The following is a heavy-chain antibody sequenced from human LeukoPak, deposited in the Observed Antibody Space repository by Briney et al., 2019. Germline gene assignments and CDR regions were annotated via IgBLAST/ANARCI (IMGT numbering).Heavy chain of an antibody. D-gene: IGHD3-22*01. CDR3: ARNDRFDY. Sequence: ASVKVSCKASGYTFTSYYMHWGRQAPGPGLEWMGIMNTSGGSTSYAQTFQGRGTMTRDTSASTVYMEISSPRSEDTAVVECARNDRFDYWGQRTLVTVSS. CDR2: MNTSGGST. J-gene: IGHJ4*02. CDR1: GYTFTSYY. V-gene: IGHV1-46*01.